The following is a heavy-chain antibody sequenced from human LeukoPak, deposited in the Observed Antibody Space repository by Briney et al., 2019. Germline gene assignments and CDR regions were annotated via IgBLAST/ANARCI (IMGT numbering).Heavy chain of an antibody. CDR3: AREEGGNYYYMDV. V-gene: IGHV1-18*01. J-gene: IGHJ6*03. CDR1: GYRFTSSG. D-gene: IGHD3-16*01. Sequence: ASVKVSCKASGYRFTSSGISWVRQAPGQGLEWMGWISGHNGETNYVQKFQGRVTMTTDSSTSTAYMELRSLRSDDTAVYYCAREEGGNYYYMDVWGKGTTVTVSS. CDR2: ISGHNGET.